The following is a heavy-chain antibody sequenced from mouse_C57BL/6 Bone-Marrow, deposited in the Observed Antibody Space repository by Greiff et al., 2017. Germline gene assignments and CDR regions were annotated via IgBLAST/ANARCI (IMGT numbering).Heavy chain of an antibody. V-gene: IGHV1-50*01. CDR3: ARLGLYDTYWYFDV. CDR1: GYTFTSYW. Sequence: VQLQQPGAELVKPGASVKLSCKASGYTFTSYWMQWVKQRPGQGLEWIGEIDPSASYTNYNQKFKGKATLTVDTSSSTAYMQLSSLTSEDSAVYYCARLGLYDTYWYFDVWGTGTTVTVSA. CDR2: IDPSASYT. D-gene: IGHD2-12*01. J-gene: IGHJ1*03.